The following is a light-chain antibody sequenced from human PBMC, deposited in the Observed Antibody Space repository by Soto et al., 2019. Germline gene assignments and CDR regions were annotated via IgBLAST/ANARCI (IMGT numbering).Light chain of an antibody. CDR1: QSVSSN. CDR3: QQHNNWPPWT. V-gene: IGKV3-15*01. CDR2: GAF. Sequence: EIVMTQSPATLSVSPGERATLSCRASQSVSSNLAWYQQKPGQAPRLLIYGAFTRATDIPARFSGSGSGTEFTLTISSLQSEDFAVYYCQQHNNWPPWTCGQGTKVERK. J-gene: IGKJ1*01.